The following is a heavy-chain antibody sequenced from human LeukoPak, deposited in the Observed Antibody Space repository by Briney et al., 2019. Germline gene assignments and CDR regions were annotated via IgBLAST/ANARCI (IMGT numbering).Heavy chain of an antibody. CDR1: GFTFSTYG. D-gene: IGHD2-2*01. CDR2: LWYDGTNK. CDR3: ARGQQGYCSSTACYSFIDY. J-gene: IGHJ4*02. Sequence: GRSLRLSCAASGFTFSTYGMHWVRQAPGKGLEWVAVLWYDGTNKYYGHSVRGRFTISRDNSKNTLFLQMNSLRADDTAVYYCARGQQGYCSSTACYSFIDYWGQGTLVTVSS. V-gene: IGHV3-33*01.